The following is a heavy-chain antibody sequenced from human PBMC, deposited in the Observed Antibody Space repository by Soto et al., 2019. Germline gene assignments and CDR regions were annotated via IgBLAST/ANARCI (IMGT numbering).Heavy chain of an antibody. J-gene: IGHJ6*03. CDR3: SRGRGYSSWWYYYYYYMDV. D-gene: IGHD6-13*01. V-gene: IGHV4-34*01. CDR2: INHSGST. CDR1: GGSFSGYY. Sequence: SETLSLTCAVYGGSFSGYYWSWIRQPPGKGLEWIGEINHSGSTNYNPSLKSRVTISVDTSKNQFSLKLSSVTAADTAVYYCSRGRGYSSWWYYYYYYMDVWGKGTTVTVSS.